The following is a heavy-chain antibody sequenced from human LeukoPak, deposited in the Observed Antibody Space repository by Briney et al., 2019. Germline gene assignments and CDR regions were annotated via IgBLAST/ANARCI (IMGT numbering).Heavy chain of an antibody. CDR3: GGLGGGRDIVVAPHYYYGMDV. D-gene: IGHD2-15*01. CDR2: IKQDGSEK. J-gene: IGHJ6*04. CDR1: GFTFSSYW. V-gene: IGHV3-7*03. Sequence: PGGSLRLSCAASGFTFSSYWMSWVRQAPGRGLEWVANIKQDGSEKYYVDSVRGRFTISRDNAKNSLYLQMKSLRAEDTAVYYCGGLGGGRDIVVAPHYYYGMDVWGKGTTVTVSS.